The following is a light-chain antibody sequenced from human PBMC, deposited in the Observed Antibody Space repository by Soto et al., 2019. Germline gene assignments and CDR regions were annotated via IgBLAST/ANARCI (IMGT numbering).Light chain of an antibody. CDR2: AAS. CDR3: LQHDNFPWT. V-gene: IGKV1-12*01. Sequence: DIQMTQSPSTLSASIGDRVTITCRASQHISTWLTWYQQKPGKAPKLLIYAASILQSGVPSRFSGSGSGTEFTLSISSLQPEDFETYYCLQHDNFPWTFGQGTKVDIK. J-gene: IGKJ1*01. CDR1: QHISTW.